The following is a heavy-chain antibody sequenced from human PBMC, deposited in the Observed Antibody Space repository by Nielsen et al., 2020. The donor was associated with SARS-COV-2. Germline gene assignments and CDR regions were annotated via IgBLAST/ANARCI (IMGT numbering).Heavy chain of an antibody. J-gene: IGHJ5*02. CDR1: GYTFSYYY. Sequence: ASVKVSCKASGYTFSYYYMHWVRQAPGQGLEWMGVINPGAGTTSYAQKFQGRVTMTRDTSTSTVYMELSSLRSEDTAVYYCTRDAQRDYGDYILNWFDPWGQGTLVAVSS. V-gene: IGHV1-46*01. D-gene: IGHD4-17*01. CDR2: INPGAGTT. CDR3: TRDAQRDYGDYILNWFDP.